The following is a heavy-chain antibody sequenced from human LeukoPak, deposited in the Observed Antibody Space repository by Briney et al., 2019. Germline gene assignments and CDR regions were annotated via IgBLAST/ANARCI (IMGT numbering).Heavy chain of an antibody. Sequence: PSETLSLTCAVYGGSFSGYYWRWIRQPPGKGLEWIGEINHSGSTNYNPSLKSRVTISVDTSKNQFSLKLSSVTAADTAVYYCARVRMRGYSYGPFDYWGQGTLVTVSS. D-gene: IGHD5-18*01. V-gene: IGHV4-34*01. CDR1: GGSFSGYY. CDR2: INHSGST. J-gene: IGHJ4*02. CDR3: ARVRMRGYSYGPFDY.